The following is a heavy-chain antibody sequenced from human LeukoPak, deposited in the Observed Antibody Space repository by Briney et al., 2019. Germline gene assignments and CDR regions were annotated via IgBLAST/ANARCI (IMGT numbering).Heavy chain of an antibody. CDR3: AKDGSPGSSSWYLDY. D-gene: IGHD6-13*01. Sequence: PGGSLRLSCAASGFTFSSYAMSWVRQAPGKGLEWVSAISGSGGSTYYADSVKGRFTISRDNSKNPLYLQMNSLRAEDTAVYYCAKDGSPGSSSWYLDYWGQGTLVTVSS. CDR2: ISGSGGST. CDR1: GFTFSSYA. J-gene: IGHJ4*02. V-gene: IGHV3-23*01.